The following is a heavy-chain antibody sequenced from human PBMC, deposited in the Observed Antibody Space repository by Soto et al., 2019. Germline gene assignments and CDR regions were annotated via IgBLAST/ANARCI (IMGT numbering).Heavy chain of an antibody. CDR2: IIPIFGTA. CDR1: GGTFSSYA. J-gene: IGHJ6*02. Sequence: SVKVSCKASGGTFSSYAISWVRQAPGQGLEWMGGIIPIFGTANYAQKFQGRVTITADESTSTAYMELSSLRSEGTAVYYCARDPTGTKGYYYYGMDVWGQGTTVTVSS. CDR3: ARDPTGTKGYYYYGMDV. D-gene: IGHD1-7*01. V-gene: IGHV1-69*13.